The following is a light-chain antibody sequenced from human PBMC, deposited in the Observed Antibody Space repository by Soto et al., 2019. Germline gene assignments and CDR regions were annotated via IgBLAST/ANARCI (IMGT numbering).Light chain of an antibody. Sequence: DIQMTQSPSSVSAAIGDRVTITCRASQDVGTWVAWYQQQPGKPPKLMIYGASGLHTGVPSRFSGSGSGTDFTLTFSALHPEDFATYICLQANSFPLTFGGGTNVDIK. CDR3: LQANSFPLT. CDR2: GAS. V-gene: IGKV1-12*01. CDR1: QDVGTW. J-gene: IGKJ4*01.